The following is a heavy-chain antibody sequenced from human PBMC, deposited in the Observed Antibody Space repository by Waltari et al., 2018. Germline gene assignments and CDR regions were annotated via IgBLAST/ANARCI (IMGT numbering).Heavy chain of an antibody. J-gene: IGHJ3*02. CDR1: GGSISSHY. CDR3: ARDRGLVKAFDI. D-gene: IGHD6-19*01. V-gene: IGHV4-59*11. CDR2: IYYSGST. Sequence: QVQLQESGPGLVKPSETLSLTCTVSGGSISSHYWSWIRQPPGKGLEWIGYIYYSGSTNYTPPLRSRVSISVATSKHQFSLKLSSVTAAYTAVYYCARDRGLVKAFDIWAQGTMVTVSS.